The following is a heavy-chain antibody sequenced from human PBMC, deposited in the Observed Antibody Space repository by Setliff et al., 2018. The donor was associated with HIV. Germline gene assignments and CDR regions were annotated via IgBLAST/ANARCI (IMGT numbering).Heavy chain of an antibody. J-gene: IGHJ4*02. CDR3: ATVRGDDPETYPNFAY. V-gene: IGHV4-59*08. D-gene: IGHD4-4*01. CDR2: IYYNGKT. Sequence: PSETLSLTCSVSGGSISSYYWTWVRQPPGKGLEWVGHIYYNGKTDYNPSLKSRLIMSVDRSNNQFSLGLTSVTAADTAVYYSATVRGDDPETYPNFAYWGQGVLVTVSS. CDR1: GGSISSYY.